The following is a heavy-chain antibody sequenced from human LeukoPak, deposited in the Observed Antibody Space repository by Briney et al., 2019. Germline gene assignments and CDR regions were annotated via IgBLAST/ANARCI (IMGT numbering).Heavy chain of an antibody. CDR3: ARDRVYYDSSGYDY. CDR1: GGSISSYY. CDR2: IYYSGST. Sequence: SETLSLTCTGSGGSISSYYWSWIRQPPGKGLEWIGYIYYSGSTNYNPSLKSRVTISVDTCKNQFSLKLSSVTAADTAVYYCARDRVYYDSSGYDYWGQGTLVTVSS. D-gene: IGHD3-22*01. J-gene: IGHJ4*02. V-gene: IGHV4-59*01.